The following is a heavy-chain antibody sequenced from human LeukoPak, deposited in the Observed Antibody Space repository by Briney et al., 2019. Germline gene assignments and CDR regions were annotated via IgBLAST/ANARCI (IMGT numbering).Heavy chain of an antibody. CDR3: AREPVMVATTDAFDI. V-gene: IGHV1-69*13. J-gene: IGHJ3*02. CDR1: GGTFSSYA. CDR2: IIPIFGTA. Sequence: VASVKVSCKASGGTFSSYAISWVRQAPGQGLEWMGGIIPIFGTANYAQKFQGRVTITADESTSTAYMELSSLRSEDTAVYYCAREPVMVATTDAFDIWGQGTMVTVSS. D-gene: IGHD5-12*01.